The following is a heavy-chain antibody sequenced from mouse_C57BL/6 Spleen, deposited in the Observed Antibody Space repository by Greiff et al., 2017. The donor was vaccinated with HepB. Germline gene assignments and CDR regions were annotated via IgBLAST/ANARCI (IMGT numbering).Heavy chain of an antibody. CDR2: INPNYGGT. CDR3: ARLITTVVASYFDY. CDR1: GYTFTDYY. J-gene: IGHJ2*01. D-gene: IGHD1-1*01. V-gene: IGHV1-26*01. Sequence: VQLQHSGPELVKPGASVKISCKASGYTFTDYYMNWVKQSHGKSLEWIGDINPNYGGTSYNQKFKVKDTLTVNQSSSTAYMELRSLTSEDSAVYYCARLITTVVASYFDYWGQGTTLTVSS.